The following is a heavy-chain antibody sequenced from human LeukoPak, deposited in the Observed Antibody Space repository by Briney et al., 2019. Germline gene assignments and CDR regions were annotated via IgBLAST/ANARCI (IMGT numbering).Heavy chain of an antibody. J-gene: IGHJ5*02. Sequence: SETLSLTCTVSGGPFSSGAYYWSWIRQLPGKGLEWIGYIHHSGSPYYNPSLKSRVSISGDTSKNQFSLTLSSVTVADTAVYYCARDSGYDSRGFYYGGFDPWGQGILVTVSS. CDR3: ARDSGYDSRGFYYGGFDP. D-gene: IGHD3-22*01. CDR1: GGPFSSGAYY. CDR2: IHHSGSP. V-gene: IGHV4-31*03.